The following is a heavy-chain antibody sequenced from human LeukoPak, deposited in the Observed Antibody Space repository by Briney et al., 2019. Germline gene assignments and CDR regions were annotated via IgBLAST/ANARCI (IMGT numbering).Heavy chain of an antibody. CDR3: ARTSGSYYYYGMAV. CDR1: GGSISTYY. J-gene: IGHJ6*02. D-gene: IGHD1-26*01. Sequence: SETLSLTCTVSGGSISTYYWSWIRQPPGKGLEWIGYIYYSGSTNYNPSLKSRVTISVDTSKNQLSLKLSSVTAADTAVYYCARTSGSYYYYGMAVWGQGTTVTVSS. V-gene: IGHV4-59*01. CDR2: IYYSGST.